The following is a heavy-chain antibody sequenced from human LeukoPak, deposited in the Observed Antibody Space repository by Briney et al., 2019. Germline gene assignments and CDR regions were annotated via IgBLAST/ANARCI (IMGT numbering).Heavy chain of an antibody. Sequence: GESLKISCQGSGYSINNYWIGWVRQMPGKGLEWMGIIYPADSDIRYSPSFQGQVTISADKSISTAYQQWSSLKASDTAMYYCARQEYCSGGSCYTWFDPWGQGTLVTVSS. D-gene: IGHD2-15*01. CDR1: GYSINNYW. J-gene: IGHJ5*02. CDR2: IYPADSDI. V-gene: IGHV5-51*01. CDR3: ARQEYCSGGSCYTWFDP.